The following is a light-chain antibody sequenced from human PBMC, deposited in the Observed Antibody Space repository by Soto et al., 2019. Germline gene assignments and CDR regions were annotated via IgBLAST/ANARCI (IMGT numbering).Light chain of an antibody. V-gene: IGKV1-33*01. CDR1: HDISNY. J-gene: IGKJ4*01. CDR2: HAY. CDR3: QQYDTFPLT. Sequence: DIQMTQSPSSLSASVGDRVTITCQASHDISNYLNWYQQKPGKAPELRIYHAYNLETGVPSRFSGSVSVTDFTFTISSLQPEDIATYYCQQYDTFPLTCGGGTKVEIK.